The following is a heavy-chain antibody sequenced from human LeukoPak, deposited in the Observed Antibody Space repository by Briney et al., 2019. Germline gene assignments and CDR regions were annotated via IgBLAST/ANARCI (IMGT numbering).Heavy chain of an antibody. V-gene: IGHV4-34*01. CDR1: GGSFTNYY. J-gene: IGHJ4*02. D-gene: IGHD1/OR15-1a*01. CDR3: ARYQTGTMFAV. CDR2: INHSGST. Sequence: SETLSLTCAVYGGSFTNYYWSWIRQPPGKGLEWIGEINHSGSTKYNPSLKSRVTISIDTSKNQLSLKLYSVTAADTAIYYCARYQTGTMFAVWGQGTLVTISS.